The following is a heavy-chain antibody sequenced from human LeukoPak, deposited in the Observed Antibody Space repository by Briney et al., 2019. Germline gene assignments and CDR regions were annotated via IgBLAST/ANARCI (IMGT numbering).Heavy chain of an antibody. CDR3: AKDACSGGSCYLDY. J-gene: IGHJ4*02. V-gene: IGHV3-30*02. CDR2: IRYDGSNK. D-gene: IGHD2-15*01. CDR1: GFTFSSYG. Sequence: PGGSLRLSCAASGFTFSSYGMHWVRQARGKGLEWVAFIRYDGSNKYYADSVKGRFTISRDNSKNTLYLQMNSLRAEDTAVYYCAKDACSGGSCYLDYWGQGTLVTVSS.